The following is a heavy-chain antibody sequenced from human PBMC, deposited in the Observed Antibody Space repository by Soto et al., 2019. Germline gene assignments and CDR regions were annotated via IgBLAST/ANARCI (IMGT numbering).Heavy chain of an antibody. J-gene: IGHJ4*02. CDR1: GFTFSDYY. D-gene: IGHD5-12*01. CDR2: ISASGNTK. CDR3: ARIGRDGYKFDY. V-gene: IGHV3-11*01. Sequence: QVQLVESGGGLVKPGGSLRLSCTGSGFTFSDYYMTWIRQAPGKGLEWLSYISASGNTKYYADSVKGRFTISRDNGKNSLFLEMNSLRAEDTAVYYCARIGRDGYKFDYWGQGTLVIVSS.